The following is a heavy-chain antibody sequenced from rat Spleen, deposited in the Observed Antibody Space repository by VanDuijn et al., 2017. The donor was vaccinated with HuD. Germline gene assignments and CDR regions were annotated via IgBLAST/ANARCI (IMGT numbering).Heavy chain of an antibody. V-gene: IGHV5-25*01. CDR3: ARQDYYYRSDYFDY. CDR2: ISPSGGST. Sequence: EVQLVESGGGLVQPGRSLKLSCAASGFTFSNYYMAWVRQAPTKGLEWVASISPSGGSTYYRDSVKGRFTISRDNAKSTLYLQMDSLRSEDTATYYCARQDYYYRSDYFDYWGQGVMVTVSS. J-gene: IGHJ2*01. CDR1: GFTFSNYY. D-gene: IGHD1-6*01.